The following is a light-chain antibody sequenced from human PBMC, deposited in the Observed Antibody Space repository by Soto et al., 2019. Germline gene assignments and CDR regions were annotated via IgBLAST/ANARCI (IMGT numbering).Light chain of an antibody. CDR3: QQSYSTVFT. Sequence: DIQMTQYPSSLSASVGDRVTITCRSSQSISSSLNWYQQKPGKAPKLLIYAAYSLQSGVPSRFSGSGSGTDFTLTISSLQPEEFATYYCQQSYSTVFTFGPGTKVDIE. CDR2: AAY. V-gene: IGKV1-39*01. CDR1: QSISSS. J-gene: IGKJ3*01.